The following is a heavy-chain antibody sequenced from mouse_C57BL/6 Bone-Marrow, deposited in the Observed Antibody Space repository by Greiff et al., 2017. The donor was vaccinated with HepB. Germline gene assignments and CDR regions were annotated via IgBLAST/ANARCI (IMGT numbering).Heavy chain of an antibody. J-gene: IGHJ3*01. V-gene: IGHV1-59*01. D-gene: IGHD1-1*01. Sequence: QVQLQQPGAELVRPGTSVKLSCKASGYTFTSYWMHWVKQRPGQGLEWIGVIDPSDSYTNYNQKFKGKATLTVDTSSSTAYMQLSSLTSEDSAVYYCASLLFITTAGFAYWGRGTLVTVSA. CDR3: ASLLFITTAGFAY. CDR1: GYTFTSYW. CDR2: IDPSDSYT.